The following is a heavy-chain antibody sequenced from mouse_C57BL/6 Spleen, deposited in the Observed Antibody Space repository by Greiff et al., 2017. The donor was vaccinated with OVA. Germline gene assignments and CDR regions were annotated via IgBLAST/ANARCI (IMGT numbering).Heavy chain of an antibody. V-gene: IGHV5-4*01. CDR1: GFTFSSYA. Sequence: EVQRVESGGGLVKPGGSLKLSCEASGFTFSSYAMSWVRQTPEKRLAWVATISDGGSYTYYPDNVKGRFTISRDNAKNNRYLQMSHLKSEDTAMYYCAIESYEWYWGKGTTLTVSS. CDR3: AIESYEWY. CDR2: ISDGGSYT. J-gene: IGHJ2*01. D-gene: IGHD2-3*01.